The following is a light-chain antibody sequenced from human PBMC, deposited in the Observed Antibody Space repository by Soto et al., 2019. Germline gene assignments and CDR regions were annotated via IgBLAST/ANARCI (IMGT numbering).Light chain of an antibody. CDR3: QQLNNYPRT. V-gene: IGKV1-9*01. CDR2: AAS. Sequence: IQLTQSPSSLSASVGDRVTITFRASQGISTYLAWYQQKPGKAPNLLIYAASTLLSGVPSRFSGSGSGADFTLTISSLQPEDFATYYCQQLNNYPRTFGQGTKVDIK. J-gene: IGKJ1*01. CDR1: QGISTY.